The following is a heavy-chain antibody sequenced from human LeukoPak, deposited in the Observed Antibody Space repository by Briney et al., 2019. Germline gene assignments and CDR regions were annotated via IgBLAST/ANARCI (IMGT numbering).Heavy chain of an antibody. V-gene: IGHV3-66*02. CDR3: ASALYSSRGDAFDI. D-gene: IGHD6-13*01. CDR1: GFTVSSNY. Sequence: PGGSLRLSCAASGFTVSSNYMSWVRQAPGKGLEWVSVIYSGGSTHYADSVKGRFTISRDNSKNTLYLQMNSLRAEDTAVYYCASALYSSRGDAFDIWGQGTMVTVSS. CDR2: IYSGGST. J-gene: IGHJ3*02.